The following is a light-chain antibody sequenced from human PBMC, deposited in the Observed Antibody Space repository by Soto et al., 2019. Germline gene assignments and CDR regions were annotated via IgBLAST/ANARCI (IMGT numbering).Light chain of an antibody. CDR1: RSNIGGNT. CDR2: KNT. Sequence: QSVLTQPPSASGTPGQRVTISCSGSRSNIGGNTVNWYQHLPGTAPRLLVYKNTQRPAGVPDRFSASKSGTSASLAISGLQSEDEADYYCAAWADSLNGPLFGGWTKLTVL. CDR3: AAWADSLNGPL. J-gene: IGLJ2*01. V-gene: IGLV1-44*01.